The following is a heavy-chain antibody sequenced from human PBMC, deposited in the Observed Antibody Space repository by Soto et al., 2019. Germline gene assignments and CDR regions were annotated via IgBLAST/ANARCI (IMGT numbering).Heavy chain of an antibody. CDR2: LYYTGTT. CDR1: GDSVSSGSYY. D-gene: IGHD2-2*01. V-gene: IGHV4-61*01. CDR3: ARTFCSTTSCQAHGMDV. Sequence: QVQLQESGPGLVKPSETLSLTCTVSGDSVSSGSYYWTWIRQPPGKGLEWIGYLYYTGTTNYNPSIKSRVTMSMDTSSNQLALRLSSVTAADTAVYFCARTFCSTTSCQAHGMDVWGQGTSVTVSS. J-gene: IGHJ6*02.